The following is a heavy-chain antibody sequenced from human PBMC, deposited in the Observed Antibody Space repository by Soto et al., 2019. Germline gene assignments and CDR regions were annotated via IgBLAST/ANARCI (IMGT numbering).Heavy chain of an antibody. Sequence: GGSLRLSCAASGFTFDDYAMHWVRQAPGKGLEWVSGISWNSGSIGYADSVKGRFTISRDNAKNTLYLQMNSLRAEDTAVYYCASPGPYGDSHYWGQGTLVTVSS. J-gene: IGHJ4*02. CDR1: GFTFDDYA. D-gene: IGHD4-17*01. CDR2: ISWNSGSI. CDR3: ASPGPYGDSHY. V-gene: IGHV3-9*01.